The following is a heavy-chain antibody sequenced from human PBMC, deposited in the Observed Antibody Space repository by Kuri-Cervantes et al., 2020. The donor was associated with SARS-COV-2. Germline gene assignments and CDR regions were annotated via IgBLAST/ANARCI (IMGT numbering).Heavy chain of an antibody. CDR3: TRGVSLLLWRYYFDY. V-gene: IGHV3-49*03. Sequence: GESLKISCTASGFTFGDYAMSWFRQAPGKGLEWVGFIRSKAYGGTTEYAASVKGRFTISRYDSKNIAYLQMNSLKTEDTAVYYCTRGVSLLLWRYYFDYWGQGALVTVSS. CDR1: GFTFGDYA. CDR2: IRSKAYGGTT. J-gene: IGHJ4*02. D-gene: IGHD2-15*01.